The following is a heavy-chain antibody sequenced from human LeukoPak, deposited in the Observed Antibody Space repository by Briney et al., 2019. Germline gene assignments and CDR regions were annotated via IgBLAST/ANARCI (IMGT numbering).Heavy chain of an antibody. V-gene: IGHV1-2*02. CDR3: ARYGLLGYCSGGSCYVPLGAFDI. CDR1: GYTFTGHY. D-gene: IGHD2-15*01. Sequence: ASVKVSCKASGYTFTGHYMHWVRQAPGQGLEWMGWINPNSGGTNYAQKFQGRVTMTRDTSISTAYMELSSLRSEDTAVYYCARYGLLGYCSGGSCYVPLGAFDIWGQGTMVTVSS. CDR2: INPNSGGT. J-gene: IGHJ3*02.